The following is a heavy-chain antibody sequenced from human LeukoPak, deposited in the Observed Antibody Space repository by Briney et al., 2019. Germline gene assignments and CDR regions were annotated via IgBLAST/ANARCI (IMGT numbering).Heavy chain of an antibody. V-gene: IGHV4-39*07. D-gene: IGHD5-18*01. J-gene: IGHJ4*02. CDR1: GGSISSSSYY. CDR2: IYYSGST. Sequence: PSETLSLTCTVSGGSISSSSYYWGWIRQPPGKGLEWIGSIYYSGSTYYNPSLKSRVTISVDTSKNQFSLKLTSVTAADTAVYYCAREGYSYISEGFDYWGQGTLVTVSS. CDR3: AREGYSYISEGFDY.